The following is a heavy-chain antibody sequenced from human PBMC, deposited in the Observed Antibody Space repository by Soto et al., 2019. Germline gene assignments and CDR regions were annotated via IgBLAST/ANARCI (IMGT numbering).Heavy chain of an antibody. V-gene: IGHV4-59*01. D-gene: IGHD1-1*01. CDR1: GGSISGYY. J-gene: IGHJ6*02. CDR2: IYYSGST. Sequence: TSETLSLTCSVSGGSISGYYWSWIRQPPGKGLEWIGYIYYSGSTSYNPSLKGRVTIAVDTSKNQFSLNLSSVTAADTAVYYCASRNDHDYYGMDVWGQGTTVTVSS. CDR3: ASRNDHDYYGMDV.